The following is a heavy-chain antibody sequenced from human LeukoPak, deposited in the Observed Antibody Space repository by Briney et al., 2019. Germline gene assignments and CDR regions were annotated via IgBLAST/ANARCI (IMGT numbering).Heavy chain of an antibody. Sequence: SETLSLTCTVSGGSISSYYWSWLRQPPGKGLEWIGYIYYSGSTNYNPSLKSRVTISVDTSKNQFSLKLSSVTAADTAVYYCARDPGYSYGHGWWFDPWGQGTLVTVSS. J-gene: IGHJ5*02. D-gene: IGHD5-18*01. V-gene: IGHV4-59*01. CDR3: ARDPGYSYGHGWWFDP. CDR1: GGSISSYY. CDR2: IYYSGST.